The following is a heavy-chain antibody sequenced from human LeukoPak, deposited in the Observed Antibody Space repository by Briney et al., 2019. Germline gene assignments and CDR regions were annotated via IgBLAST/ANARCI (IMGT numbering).Heavy chain of an antibody. CDR3: AELGITMIGGV. D-gene: IGHD3-10*02. V-gene: IGHV3-11*04. Sequence: PGGSLRLSCAASGFTFSNAWMSWVRQAPGKGLEWVSYISSSGSTIYYADSVKGRFTISRDNAKNSLYLQMNSLRAEDAAVYYCAELGITMIGGVWGKGTTVTISS. CDR1: GFTFSNAW. J-gene: IGHJ6*04. CDR2: ISSSGSTI.